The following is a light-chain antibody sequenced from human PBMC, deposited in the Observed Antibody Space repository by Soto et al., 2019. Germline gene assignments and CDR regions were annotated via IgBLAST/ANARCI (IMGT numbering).Light chain of an antibody. CDR2: DAS. Sequence: EIVLTQSPATLSLSPGERATLSCGTRQSVSTNYLAWYQQKPGLAPRLLIYDASSRATGISDRFSGSGSGTDLTLTISRLEPEDFAVYYCQQYGSSPSFGGGTKV. CDR3: QQYGSSPS. V-gene: IGKV3D-20*01. CDR1: QSVSTNY. J-gene: IGKJ4*01.